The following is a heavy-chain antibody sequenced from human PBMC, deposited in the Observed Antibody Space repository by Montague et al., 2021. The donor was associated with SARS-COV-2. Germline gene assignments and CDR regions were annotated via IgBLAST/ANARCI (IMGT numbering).Heavy chain of an antibody. V-gene: IGHV4-38-2*02. J-gene: IGHJ4*02. Sequence: SETLSLTCTVSHYSITYAYYWCWVRQPPGKRLEWIGNKHYSGITYNNPSLKNRVTMSVDTSKNQFSLKLSSVTAADTAVYYCVRDGYTHVDYWGQGTLVTVSS. D-gene: IGHD5-24*01. CDR3: VRDGYTHVDY. CDR2: KHYSGIT. CDR1: HYSITYAYY.